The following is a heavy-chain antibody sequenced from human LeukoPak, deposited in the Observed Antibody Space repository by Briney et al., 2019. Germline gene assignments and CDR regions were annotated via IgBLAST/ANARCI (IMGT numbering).Heavy chain of an antibody. CDR2: ISASGGEI. J-gene: IGHJ4*02. CDR1: GFTFNIYA. D-gene: IGHD3-10*01. Sequence: GGSLRLSCTASGFTFNIYAMNWVRQAPGRGPEWVSSISASGGEIRYADSVRGRFTISRDNFKNTLYLQMDSLRVEDTATYYCSKDLIPGSIGYFDCWGQGTPVTVSS. CDR3: SKDLIPGSIGYFDC. V-gene: IGHV3-23*01.